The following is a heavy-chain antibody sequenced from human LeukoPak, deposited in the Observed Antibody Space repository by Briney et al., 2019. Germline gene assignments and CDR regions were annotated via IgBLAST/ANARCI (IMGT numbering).Heavy chain of an antibody. D-gene: IGHD6-13*01. J-gene: IGHJ3*02. Sequence: ASVKVSCKASGYTFTSYGISWVRQAPGQGPEWMGWISAYNGNTNYAQKLQGRVTMTTDTSTSTAYMELRSLRSDDTAVYYCARDSSSWYDDAFDIWGQGTMVTVSS. CDR3: ARDSSSWYDDAFDI. CDR2: ISAYNGNT. V-gene: IGHV1-18*01. CDR1: GYTFTSYG.